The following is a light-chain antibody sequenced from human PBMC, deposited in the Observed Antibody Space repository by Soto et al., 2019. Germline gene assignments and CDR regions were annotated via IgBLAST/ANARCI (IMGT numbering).Light chain of an antibody. CDR3: QQYNNWPQT. CDR2: GAS. CDR1: QSLGRY. J-gene: IGKJ1*01. Sequence: DIVLTQSPDTLSLSPGESATLSCRASQSLGRYLAWYQQKPGQAPRLLIYGASTRATGIPTSFSGSGSGTEFTLTISGLQSEDFALYYCQQYNNWPQTFGQGTKVDI. V-gene: IGKV3-15*01.